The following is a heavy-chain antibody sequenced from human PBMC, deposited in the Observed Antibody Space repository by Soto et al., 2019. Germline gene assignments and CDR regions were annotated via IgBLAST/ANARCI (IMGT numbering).Heavy chain of an antibody. Sequence: PGGSLRLSCAASGFTFSSYAMSWVRQAPGKGLEWVSGISASGGSTYYADSVKGRFTISRDNSKNTLYLQMNSLRVEDTAVYYCAKVQEPLWFGEPQTHHLDYWGQGTLVTVSS. CDR2: ISASGGST. V-gene: IGHV3-23*01. CDR1: GFTFSSYA. D-gene: IGHD3-10*01. CDR3: AKVQEPLWFGEPQTHHLDY. J-gene: IGHJ4*02.